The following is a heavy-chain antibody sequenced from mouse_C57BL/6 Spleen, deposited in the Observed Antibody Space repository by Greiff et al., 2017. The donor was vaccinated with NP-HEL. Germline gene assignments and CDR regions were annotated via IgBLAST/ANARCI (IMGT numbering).Heavy chain of an antibody. CDR2: IWTGGGT. CDR3: ARPVVSYYYAMDY. J-gene: IGHJ4*01. Sequence: VQRVESGPGLVAPSQSLSITCTVSGFSLTSYAISWVRQPPGKGLEWLGVIWTGGGTNYNSALKPRLSISKDNSKSQVFLKMNSLQTDDTARYYCARPVVSYYYAMDYWGQGTSVTVSS. V-gene: IGHV2-9-1*01. CDR1: GFSLTSYA. D-gene: IGHD1-1*01.